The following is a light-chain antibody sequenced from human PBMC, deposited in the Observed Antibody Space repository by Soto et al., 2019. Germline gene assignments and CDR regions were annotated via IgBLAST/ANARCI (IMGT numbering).Light chain of an antibody. CDR2: GAS. V-gene: IGKV3-20*01. CDR3: QQYGSSPPIT. Sequence: EIVLTQSPGTLSLSPGERATLSCRASQSVSSRYLAWYQQKAGQAPRLLIYGASSRATGIPDKFSGSGSGTDFTLTISRLETEDCAVYYCQQYGSSPPITFGGGNKVEIK. J-gene: IGKJ4*01. CDR1: QSVSSRY.